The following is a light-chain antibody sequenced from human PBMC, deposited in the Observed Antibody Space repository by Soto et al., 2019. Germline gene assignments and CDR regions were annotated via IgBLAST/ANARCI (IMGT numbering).Light chain of an antibody. Sequence: EILMTQSPATLSVSAGERATLSCRASQSVSSKLGWYQQKPGQPPRLLIYGASTRDTGIPARFSGSGSGTEFTLTISSLHSEDFAVYYCQQYNNWSGTFGQGTKVDI. J-gene: IGKJ1*01. CDR3: QQYNNWSGT. V-gene: IGKV3-15*01. CDR1: QSVSSK. CDR2: GAS.